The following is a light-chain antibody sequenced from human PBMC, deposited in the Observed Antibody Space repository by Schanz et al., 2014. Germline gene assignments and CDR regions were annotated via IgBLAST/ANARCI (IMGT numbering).Light chain of an antibody. J-gene: IGLJ3*02. V-gene: IGLV1-40*01. CDR2: GRN. CDR1: SSNIGAGYD. CDR3: QSYDSSLSGSKV. Sequence: QSVLTQPPSVSGAPGQRVTISCTGSSSNIGAGYDVHWYQQLPGTAPKLLIYGRNNRPSGVPDRFSGSKSGTSASLAITGFQAEDEADYYCQSYDSSLSGSKVFGGGTKLTVL.